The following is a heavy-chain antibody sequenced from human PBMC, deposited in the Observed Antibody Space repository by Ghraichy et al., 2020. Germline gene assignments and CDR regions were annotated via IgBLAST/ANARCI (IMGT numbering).Heavy chain of an antibody. CDR3: ARIGYCRGGSCYIQGYFDY. V-gene: IGHV1-2*02. CDR1: GYTFTGYY. CDR2: INPNSGDT. D-gene: IGHD2-15*01. Sequence: ASVKVSCKGSGYTFTGYYVHWVRQAPGQGLEWMGLINPNSGDTNYVQKFQGRVTMTRDMSISTAYMELTSLRSDDTAVYYCARIGYCRGGSCYIQGYFDYWGQGTLVTVSS. J-gene: IGHJ4*02.